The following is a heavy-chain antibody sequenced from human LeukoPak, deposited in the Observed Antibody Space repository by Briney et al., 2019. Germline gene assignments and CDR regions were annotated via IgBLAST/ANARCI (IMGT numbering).Heavy chain of an antibody. V-gene: IGHV5-51*01. CDR1: GYSFTNYW. J-gene: IGHJ5*02. CDR2: IYAGNSDT. D-gene: IGHD3-22*01. Sequence: GESLKISCKGSGYSFTNYWIAWVRQMPGKGLEWMGIIYAGNSDTRYSPSFQGQVTISADKSISTAYLQWSSPRAPQIAIFSGEGQACITPTSNAFLVVKRGFDPWGQGTLVTVSS. CDR3: EGQACITPTSNAFLVVKRGFDP.